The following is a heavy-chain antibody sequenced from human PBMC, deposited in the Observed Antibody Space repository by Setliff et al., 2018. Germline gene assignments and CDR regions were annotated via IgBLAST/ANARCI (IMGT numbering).Heavy chain of an antibody. CDR1: GFTFDDYG. V-gene: IGHV3-20*04. J-gene: IGHJ6*02. CDR2: INWNGGST. Sequence: PGGSLRLSCAASGFTFDDYGMSWVRQAPGKGLEWVSGINWNGGSTGYADSVKGRFTISRDNAKNSLYLQMNSLRAEDTALYYCARSYGSGSYHYYYGMDVWGQGTTVTVSS. CDR3: ARSYGSGSYHYYYGMDV. D-gene: IGHD3-10*01.